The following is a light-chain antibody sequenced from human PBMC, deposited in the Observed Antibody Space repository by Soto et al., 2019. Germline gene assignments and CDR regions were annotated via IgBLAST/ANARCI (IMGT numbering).Light chain of an antibody. CDR2: DAS. CDR1: QNINNW. V-gene: IGKV1-5*01. J-gene: IGKJ1*01. CDR3: QQYNGYSWT. Sequence: DIQMTQSPSTLSASIGDRVTITRRASQNINNWLAWYQQKPGKAPKLLIYDASTLESGVPSRFSATGLGTEFTLTISSLQSEDFATYYCQQYNGYSWTSGQGTKVDIK.